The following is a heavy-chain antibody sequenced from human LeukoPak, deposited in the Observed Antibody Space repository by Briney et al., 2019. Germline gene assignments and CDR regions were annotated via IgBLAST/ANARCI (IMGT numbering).Heavy chain of an antibody. Sequence: ASVKVSCKASGYTFTSYGISWVRQAPGQGLEWMGWISAYNGNTNYAQKLQGRVTMTTDTSTSTAYMELRSLRSDDTAVYYCARGSYCSGGSCYLRWFDPWGPGTLVTVSS. V-gene: IGHV1-18*04. CDR3: ARGSYCSGGSCYLRWFDP. J-gene: IGHJ5*02. D-gene: IGHD2-15*01. CDR2: ISAYNGNT. CDR1: GYTFTSYG.